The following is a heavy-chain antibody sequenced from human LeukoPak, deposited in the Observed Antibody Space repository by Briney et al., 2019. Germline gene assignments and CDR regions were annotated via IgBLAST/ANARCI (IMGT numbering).Heavy chain of an antibody. Sequence: SETLSLTCTVSGGSISSYYWSWIRQPPGKGLEWIGYIYYSGSTNYNPSLKSRVTISVDTSKNQFSLKLSSVTAADTAVYYCARGRLSGSSPRRPGLVFDYWGQGTLVTVSS. D-gene: IGHD1-26*01. CDR2: IYYSGST. J-gene: IGHJ4*02. CDR1: GGSISSYY. CDR3: ARGRLSGSSPRRPGLVFDY. V-gene: IGHV4-59*01.